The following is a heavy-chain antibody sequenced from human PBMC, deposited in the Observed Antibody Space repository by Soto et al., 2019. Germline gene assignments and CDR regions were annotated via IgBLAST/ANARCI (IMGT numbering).Heavy chain of an antibody. J-gene: IGHJ4*02. CDR1: GFTFSDHY. CDR3: TIVDRLPKPYYTDY. V-gene: IGHV3-72*01. Sequence: EVQLVESGGGLVQPEGSLRLYCVASGFTFSDHYMDWVRQAPGKGLEWVGRVRNKVMTYTTEYAASVKGRFTVSRDDSTISLYLQRHSLKPEDAVIYYCTIVDRLPKPYYTDYWGQGTLVTVSS. D-gene: IGHD2-21*01. CDR2: VRNKVMTYTT.